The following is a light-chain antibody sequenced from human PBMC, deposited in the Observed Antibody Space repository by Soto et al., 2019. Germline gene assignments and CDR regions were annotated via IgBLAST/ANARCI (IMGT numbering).Light chain of an antibody. CDR2: DAS. V-gene: IGKV3-11*01. Sequence: TLSLSPGERATLSCRASQSVSSYLAWYQQKPGQAPRLLIYDASNRATGIPARFSGSGSGTDFTLTISSLEPDDVEVYYCQCRCNWDRALTFGGGTKVDIK. CDR1: QSVSSY. CDR3: QCRCNWDRALT. J-gene: IGKJ4*01.